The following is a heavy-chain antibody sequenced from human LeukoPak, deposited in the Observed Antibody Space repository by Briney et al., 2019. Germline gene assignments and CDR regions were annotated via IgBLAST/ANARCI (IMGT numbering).Heavy chain of an antibody. CDR2: IWFDGSNE. V-gene: IGHV3-33*01. J-gene: IGHJ3*02. Sequence: PGGSLRLSCATSGFTFTNYGMHWVRQAPGKGLEWVAVIWFDGSNEYYADSVKGRFTISRDNSRNTLYLQMNSLRAEDTAVYYCARDPSTMITPNAFDIWGHGTMVTVSP. CDR1: GFTFTNYG. D-gene: IGHD4-23*01. CDR3: ARDPSTMITPNAFDI.